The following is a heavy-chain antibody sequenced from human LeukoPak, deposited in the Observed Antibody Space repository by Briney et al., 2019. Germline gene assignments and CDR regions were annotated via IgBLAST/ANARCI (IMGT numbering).Heavy chain of an antibody. D-gene: IGHD1-26*01. V-gene: IGHV4-39*01. Sequence: TPSETLSLTCTVSGGFISSSSYYWGWIRQSPGKGLEWIGGIYYSGNTYCNPSLESRVSISVDTSRNQFSLKLSSVTAADTAVYYCARQVYTGSYYGDYWGQGTLVTVSS. CDR3: ARQVYTGSYYGDY. CDR2: IYYSGNT. CDR1: GGFISSSSYY. J-gene: IGHJ4*02.